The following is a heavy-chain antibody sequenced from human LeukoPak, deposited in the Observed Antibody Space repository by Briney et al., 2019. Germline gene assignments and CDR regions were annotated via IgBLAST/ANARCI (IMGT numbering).Heavy chain of an antibody. D-gene: IGHD2-21*01. Sequence: SVKVSCKASGGSFSSYAISWVRQAPGQGLEWMGGIIPIFGTANYAQKFQGRVTMTRDTSTSTVYMELSSLRSEDTAVYYCARDLGDRITYAFDIWGQGTMVTVSS. CDR3: ARDLGDRITYAFDI. CDR1: GGSFSSYA. CDR2: IIPIFGTA. J-gene: IGHJ3*02. V-gene: IGHV1-69*05.